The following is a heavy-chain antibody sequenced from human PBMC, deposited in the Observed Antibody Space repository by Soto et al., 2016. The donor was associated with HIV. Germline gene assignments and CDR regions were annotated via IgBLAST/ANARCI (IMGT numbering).Heavy chain of an antibody. V-gene: IGHV3-53*02. CDR2: IYSGGST. CDR1: GFTISFNY. D-gene: IGHD6-13*01. J-gene: IGHJ6*01. Sequence: EVQLVETGGGLIQPGGSLRLSCAASGFTISFNYMSWVRQAPGKGLEWVSVIYSGGSTYYADSVKGRFTISRDNSKNTLYLQMNNLRAEDTAVYYCARGPYSSSWYGMDVWGPRDHGSPSPQ. CDR3: ARGPYSSSWYGMDV.